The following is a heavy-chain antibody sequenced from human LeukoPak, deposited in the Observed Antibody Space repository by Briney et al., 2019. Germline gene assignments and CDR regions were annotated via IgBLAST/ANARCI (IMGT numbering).Heavy chain of an antibody. CDR2: INHSGST. D-gene: IGHD6-13*01. J-gene: IGHJ4*02. CDR3: ARSGWYDPFEY. Sequence: SETLSLTCAVYGGSFSGYYWSWIRQPPGKGLEWIGEINHSGSTDYNPSLKSRVTISVDTSKTQFSLKLSSVTAADTAVYYCARSGWYDPFEYWGQGTLVTVSS. V-gene: IGHV4-34*01. CDR1: GGSFSGYY.